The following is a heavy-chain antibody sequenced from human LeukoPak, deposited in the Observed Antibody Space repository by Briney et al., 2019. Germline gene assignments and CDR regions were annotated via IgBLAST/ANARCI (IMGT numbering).Heavy chain of an antibody. V-gene: IGHV3-30*02. J-gene: IGHJ4*02. CDR2: IRYDGSNK. CDR1: GFTFSSYG. CDR3: ARGSYSSSWKTFDY. D-gene: IGHD6-13*01. Sequence: GGSLRLSCAASGFTFSSYGMHWVRQAPGKGLEWVAFIRYDGSNKYYADSVKGRFTISRDNSKNTLYLQMNSLRADDTAMYYCARGSYSSSWKTFDYWGQGTLVTVSS.